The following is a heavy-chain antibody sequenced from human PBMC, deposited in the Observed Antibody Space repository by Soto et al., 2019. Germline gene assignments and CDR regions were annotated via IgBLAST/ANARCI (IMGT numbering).Heavy chain of an antibody. V-gene: IGHV3-30*18. D-gene: IGHD5-12*01. Sequence: PGGSLRLSCAASGFTFSSYGMHWVRQAPGKGLEWVAVISYDGSNKYYADSVKGRFTISRDNSKNTLYLQMNSLRAEDTAVYYCAKDPSGSTYYGMDVWGQGTTVTVSS. CDR2: ISYDGSNK. J-gene: IGHJ6*02. CDR1: GFTFSSYG. CDR3: AKDPSGSTYYGMDV.